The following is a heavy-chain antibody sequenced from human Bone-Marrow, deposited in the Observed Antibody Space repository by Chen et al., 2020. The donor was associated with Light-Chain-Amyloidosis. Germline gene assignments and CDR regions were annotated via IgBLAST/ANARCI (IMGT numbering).Heavy chain of an antibody. V-gene: IGHV4-39*01. Sequence: QLQLQGSGPGLVKPSETLSLTCTVSGGSISSSSYYWGWIRQPPGKGLEWIGSIYYSGSTYYNPSLKSRVTISVDTSKNQFSLKLSSVTAADTAVYYCARRAQGDYSLDYWGQGTLVTVSS. D-gene: IGHD4-4*01. CDR2: IYYSGST. CDR1: GGSISSSSYY. J-gene: IGHJ4*02. CDR3: ARRAQGDYSLDY.